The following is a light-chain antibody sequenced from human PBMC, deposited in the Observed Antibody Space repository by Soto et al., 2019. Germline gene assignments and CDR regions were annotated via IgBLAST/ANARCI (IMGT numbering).Light chain of an antibody. CDR2: GAS. V-gene: IGKV3-15*01. CDR3: QQYNNWPPVT. Sequence: MVLTQSPEDRCVGPGGRASLSCRASQSAAGNLAWYQQRPGQAPRLLIYGASTRATGIPGRFSGSGSGTEFTLTISSLQSEDFAVYYRQQYNNWPPVTFGQGTKVDIK. CDR1: QSAAGN. J-gene: IGKJ1*01.